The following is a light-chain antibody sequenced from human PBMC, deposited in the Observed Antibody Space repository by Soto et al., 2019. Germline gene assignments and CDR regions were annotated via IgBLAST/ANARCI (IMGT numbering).Light chain of an antibody. V-gene: IGKV3-11*01. Sequence: EIVLTQSPDTLFLSPGERATIACRASQSVSSLLAWYQQKPGQAPRLLIYDAPNRATGIPARFSGSGSGTDFTLTISSLEPEDFAVYYCQHRFNWPFTFGPGTKVDIK. CDR1: QSVSSL. CDR3: QHRFNWPFT. J-gene: IGKJ3*01. CDR2: DAP.